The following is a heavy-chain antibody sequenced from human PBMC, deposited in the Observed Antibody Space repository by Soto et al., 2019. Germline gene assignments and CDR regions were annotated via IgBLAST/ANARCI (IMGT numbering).Heavy chain of an antibody. V-gene: IGHV3-73*01. D-gene: IGHD3-22*01. Sequence: GGPLRLSCSASGFTFSGSAMHWVRQASGKGLEWVGRIRSKANSYATAYAASVKGRFTISRDDSKNTAYLQMNSLKTEDTAVYYCSYYDSSGYIDYWGQGTLVTVSS. J-gene: IGHJ4*02. CDR1: GFTFSGSA. CDR3: SYYDSSGYIDY. CDR2: IRSKANSYAT.